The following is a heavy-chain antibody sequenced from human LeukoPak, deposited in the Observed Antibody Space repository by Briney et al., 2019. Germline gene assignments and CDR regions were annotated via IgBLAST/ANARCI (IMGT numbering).Heavy chain of an antibody. CDR3: ARRSSIAARRAIDY. D-gene: IGHD6-6*01. CDR1: GYTFTSYG. V-gene: IGHV1-18*01. Sequence: ASVKVSCKASGYTFTSYGISWVRQAPGQGLEWMGWISAYNGSTNYAQKLQGRVTMTTDTSTSTAYMELRSLRSDDAAVYYCARRSSIAARRAIDYWGQGTLVTVSS. CDR2: ISAYNGST. J-gene: IGHJ4*02.